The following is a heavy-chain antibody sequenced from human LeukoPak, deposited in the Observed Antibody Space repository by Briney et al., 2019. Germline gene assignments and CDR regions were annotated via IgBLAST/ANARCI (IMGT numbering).Heavy chain of an antibody. J-gene: IGHJ4*02. V-gene: IGHV4-59*01. CDR1: GGSISTNY. D-gene: IGHD3-16*01. CDR2: IFYSGRN. CDR3: ARVNDRGSWLDY. Sequence: SETLSLTCTGSGGSISTNYWSWIRQPPGRGLEWIGNIFYSGRNNYNPSLRSRVTMSVDTSKNQFSLKLSSVTAADTAVYYCARVNDRGSWLDYSGQGTLVTVSS.